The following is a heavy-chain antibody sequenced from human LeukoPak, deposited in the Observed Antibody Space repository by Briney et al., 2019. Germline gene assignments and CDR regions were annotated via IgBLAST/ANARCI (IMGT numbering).Heavy chain of an antibody. J-gene: IGHJ4*02. CDR3: ARAQRIAAADY. CDR2: IYYSGST. Sequence: SETLSLTCTVSGGSISSYYWSWIRQPPGKGLEWIGYIYYSGSTNYNPSLKSRVTISVDTSKNQFSLKLSSVTAADTAVYYCARAQRIAAADYWGQGTQVTVSS. V-gene: IGHV4-59*01. D-gene: IGHD6-13*01. CDR1: GGSISSYY.